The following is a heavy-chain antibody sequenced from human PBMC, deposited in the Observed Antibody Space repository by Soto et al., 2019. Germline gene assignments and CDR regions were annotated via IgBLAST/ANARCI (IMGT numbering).Heavy chain of an antibody. V-gene: IGHV1-46*02. CDR3: ARGGHIAVVTDSFDS. Sequence: ASVKVSRKSSGYPFNTYYLHWVRQAPGQGLEWMGMIHTSGGGSTYAQKFLGRVTMTMDSSTSTVFMELTSLRSADTAVYYCARGGHIAVVTDSFDSWGQGTLVTVSS. CDR1: GYPFNTYY. J-gene: IGHJ4*02. CDR2: IHTSGGGS. D-gene: IGHD2-21*02.